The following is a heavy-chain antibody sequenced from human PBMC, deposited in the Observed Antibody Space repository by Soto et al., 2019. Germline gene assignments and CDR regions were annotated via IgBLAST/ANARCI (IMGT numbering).Heavy chain of an antibody. V-gene: IGHV3-53*04. Sequence: GGSLRLSCAASGFSFSDNYMTWVRQAPGKGLEWVSVIYRGGTTYYADSVKGRFTISRHNSENTLSLQMNGLRTEDTAVYYCASGYYYYMDVWGKGTTVTVSS. D-gene: IGHD3-10*01. J-gene: IGHJ6*03. CDR2: IYRGGTT. CDR1: GFSFSDNY. CDR3: ASGYYYYMDV.